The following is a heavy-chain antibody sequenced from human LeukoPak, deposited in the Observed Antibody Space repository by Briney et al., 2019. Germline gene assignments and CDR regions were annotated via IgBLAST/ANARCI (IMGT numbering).Heavy chain of an antibody. CDR1: GFTFSNAW. CDR3: TTDHQTTVSPYYYYYYMDV. V-gene: IGHV3-15*01. Sequence: GGSLRLSCAASGFTFSNAWMSWVRQAPGKGLEWVGRIKSKTDGGTTDYAAPVKGRFTISRDDSKNTLYLQMNSLKTEDTAVYYCTTDHQTTVSPYYYYYYMDVWGKGTTVTVSS. J-gene: IGHJ6*03. D-gene: IGHD4-11*01. CDR2: IKSKTDGGTT.